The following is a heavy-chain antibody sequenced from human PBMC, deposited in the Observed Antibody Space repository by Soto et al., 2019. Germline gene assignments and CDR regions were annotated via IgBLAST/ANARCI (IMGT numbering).Heavy chain of an antibody. CDR1: GFIFDNSG. D-gene: IGHD2-21*01. CDR3: VKAGVRDLIVEVPVYFDI. J-gene: IGHJ4*02. V-gene: IGHV3-9*01. CDR2: ISWNGGNI. Sequence: EVQLVESGGGLVQPGRSLRLSCAAFGFIFDNSGMHWVRQAPGKGLGWVSGISWNGGNIGYADSVKGRFSISRDNAKDSLFLQMNSLRPDDTAFYYCVKAGVRDLIVEVPVYFDIWGQGTLVTVSS.